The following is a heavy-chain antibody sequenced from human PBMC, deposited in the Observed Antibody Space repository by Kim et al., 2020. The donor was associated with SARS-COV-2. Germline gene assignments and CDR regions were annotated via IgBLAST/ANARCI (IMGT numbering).Heavy chain of an antibody. CDR3: ARGSMTTVTKGSFDY. Sequence: ADSVQGRFTISRDNAKNSLFLQMNSLRAEDTALYHCARGSMTTVTKGSFDYWGQGTLVTVSS. J-gene: IGHJ4*02. V-gene: IGHV3-20*01. D-gene: IGHD4-4*01.